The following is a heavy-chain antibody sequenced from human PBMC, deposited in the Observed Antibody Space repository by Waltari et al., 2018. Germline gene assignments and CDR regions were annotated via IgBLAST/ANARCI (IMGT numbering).Heavy chain of an antibody. CDR2: IIPILGIA. CDR3: ASSPITGTTTLDY. V-gene: IGHV1-69*09. Sequence: QVQLVQSGAEVKKPGASVKVSCKASGYTFTGYYMHWVRQAPGQGLEWMGRIIPILGIANYAQKCQGRVTITADKSTSTAYMELSSLRSEDTAVYYCASSPITGTTTLDYWGQGTLVTVSS. CDR1: GYTFTGYY. D-gene: IGHD1-20*01. J-gene: IGHJ4*02.